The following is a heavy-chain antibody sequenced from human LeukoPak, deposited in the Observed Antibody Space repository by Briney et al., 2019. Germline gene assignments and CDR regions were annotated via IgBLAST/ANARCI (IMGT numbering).Heavy chain of an antibody. V-gene: IGHV3-21*01. D-gene: IGHD6-19*01. CDR3: ARSPDYSSGWFDY. CDR1: GFTFSSYS. Sequence: GGTLRLSCAASGFTFSSYSMNWVRQAPGKGLEWVSSISSSSSYIYYADSVKGRFTISRDNAKNSLYLQMNSLRAEDTAVYYCARSPDYSSGWFDYWGQGTLVTVSS. CDR2: ISSSSSYI. J-gene: IGHJ4*02.